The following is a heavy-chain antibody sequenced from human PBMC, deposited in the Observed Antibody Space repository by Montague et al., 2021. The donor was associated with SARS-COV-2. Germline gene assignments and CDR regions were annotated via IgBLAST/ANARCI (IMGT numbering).Heavy chain of an antibody. J-gene: IGHJ4*02. Sequence: TLSLTCTVSGGSISSGGYYWSWIRQHPGKGLEWIGYIYYSGSTYYNPSLKSRVTISVDTPKNQFSLKLSSVTAADTAVYYCARAPRNIFGVVLTFDYWGQGTLVTVSS. CDR1: GGSISSGGYY. CDR2: IYYSGST. D-gene: IGHD3-3*01. CDR3: ARAPRNIFGVVLTFDY. V-gene: IGHV4-31*03.